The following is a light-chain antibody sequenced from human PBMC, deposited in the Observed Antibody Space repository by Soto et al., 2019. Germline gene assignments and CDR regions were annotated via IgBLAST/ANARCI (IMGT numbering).Light chain of an antibody. J-gene: IGLJ2*01. CDR1: SSDIGAYNY. CDR2: EVS. Sequence: QSALTQPASVSGSPGQSITISCTGSSSDIGAYNYVSWYRQYPGEAPKLMIYEVSNRPSGISNRFSGSKSGNMASLTISGLQAEDEAHYYCSSFRGTSTLWIFGGGTKLTVL. V-gene: IGLV2-14*01. CDR3: SSFRGTSTLWI.